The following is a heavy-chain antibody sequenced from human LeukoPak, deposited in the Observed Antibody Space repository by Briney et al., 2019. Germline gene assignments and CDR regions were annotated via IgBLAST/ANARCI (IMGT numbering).Heavy chain of an antibody. Sequence: GGSLRLSCAASGFTFSSYAMSWVRQAPGKGLEWVSAISGSGGSTYYADAVKGRFTISRDNSKNTLYLQMNSLRAEDTAVYYCAKSKLGIITEYFDYWGQGTLVTVSS. D-gene: IGHD7-27*01. V-gene: IGHV3-23*01. CDR3: AKSKLGIITEYFDY. J-gene: IGHJ4*02. CDR2: ISGSGGST. CDR1: GFTFSSYA.